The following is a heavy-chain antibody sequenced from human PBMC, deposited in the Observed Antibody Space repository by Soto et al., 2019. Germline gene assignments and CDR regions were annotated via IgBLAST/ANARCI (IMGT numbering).Heavy chain of an antibody. CDR2: IWYDGSNK. V-gene: IGHV3-33*01. CDR1: GFTFSSYG. Sequence: HPGGSLRLSCAASGFTFSSYGMHWVRQAPGKGLEWVAVIWYDGSNKYYADSVKGRFTISRDNSKNTLYLQMNSLRAEDTAVYYCARDLGPWLERYYYGMDVWGQGTTVTVSS. CDR3: ARDLGPWLERYYYGMDV. D-gene: IGHD5-12*01. J-gene: IGHJ6*02.